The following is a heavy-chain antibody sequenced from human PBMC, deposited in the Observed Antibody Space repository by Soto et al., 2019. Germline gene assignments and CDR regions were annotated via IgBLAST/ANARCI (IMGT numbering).Heavy chain of an antibody. D-gene: IGHD2-15*01. Sequence: PGGSLRLSCAASGFTFSSYGMHWVRQAPGKGLEWVAVISYDGSNKYYADSVKGRFTISRDNSKNTLYLQMNSLRAEDTAVYYCAKDGGPVAATWAHWFDPWGQGTLVTVSS. V-gene: IGHV3-30*18. CDR2: ISYDGSNK. CDR3: AKDGGPVAATWAHWFDP. CDR1: GFTFSSYG. J-gene: IGHJ5*02.